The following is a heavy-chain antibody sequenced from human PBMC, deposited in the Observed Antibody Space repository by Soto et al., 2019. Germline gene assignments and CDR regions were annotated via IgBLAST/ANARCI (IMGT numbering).Heavy chain of an antibody. CDR2: ISSSSSTI. CDR3: ARVYGIAVAGTLDY. V-gene: IGHV3-48*01. D-gene: IGHD6-19*01. J-gene: IGHJ4*02. Sequence: LRLSCAASGFTFSSYSMNWVRQAPGKGLEWVSYISSSSSTIYYADSVKGRFTISRDNAKNSLYLQMNSLRAEDTAVYYCARVYGIAVAGTLDYWGQGTLVTVSS. CDR1: GFTFSSYS.